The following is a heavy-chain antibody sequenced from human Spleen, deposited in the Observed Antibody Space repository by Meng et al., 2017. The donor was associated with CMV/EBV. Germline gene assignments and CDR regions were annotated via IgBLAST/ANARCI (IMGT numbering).Heavy chain of an antibody. D-gene: IGHD4-17*01. CDR2: VYSGGRTT. J-gene: IGHJ4*02. CDR1: GFTFSSYA. V-gene: IGHV3-23*03. Sequence: GESLKISCAASGFTFSSYAMSWVRQAPEKGLEWVSVVYSGGRTTYYADSVKGRFSISRDDSKSTLYFQMNSLRPEDTAVYYCARDRPFYGDFSLFDQWGQGTLVTVSS. CDR3: ARDRPFYGDFSLFDQ.